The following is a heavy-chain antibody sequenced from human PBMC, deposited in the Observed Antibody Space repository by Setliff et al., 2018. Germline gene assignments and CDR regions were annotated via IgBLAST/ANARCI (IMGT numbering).Heavy chain of an antibody. CDR3: ARDYWGSLDY. V-gene: IGHV4-4*08. J-gene: IGHJ4*02. CDR2: IYTSGGT. CDR1: GDSMNDNH. Sequence: SETLSLTCTVSGDSMNDNHWTWMRQPPGKGLEWIGYIYTSGGTNYNPSLESRVTISVDTSKNQVSLKLTSVTVADTAVYYCARDYWGSLDYWGQGILVTVSS. D-gene: IGHD7-27*01.